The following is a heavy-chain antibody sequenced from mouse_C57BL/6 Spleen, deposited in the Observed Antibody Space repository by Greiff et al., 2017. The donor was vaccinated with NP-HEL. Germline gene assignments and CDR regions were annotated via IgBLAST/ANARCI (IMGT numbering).Heavy chain of an antibody. J-gene: IGHJ4*01. Sequence: EVKLQQSGPELVKPGASVKISCKASGYTFTDYYMNWVKQSHGKSLEWIGDINPNNGGTSYNQKFKGKATLTVDKSSSTAYMELRSLTSEDSAVYYCARGGNWLAMDYWGQGTSVTVSS. V-gene: IGHV1-26*01. CDR2: INPNNGGT. D-gene: IGHD2-1*01. CDR1: GYTFTDYY. CDR3: ARGGNWLAMDY.